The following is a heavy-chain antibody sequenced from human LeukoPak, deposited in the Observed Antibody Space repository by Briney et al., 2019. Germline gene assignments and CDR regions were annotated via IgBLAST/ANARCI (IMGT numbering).Heavy chain of an antibody. D-gene: IGHD6-13*01. CDR1: GVSISSYY. CDR3: ARDAPQGYSSSWYYFDY. J-gene: IGHJ4*02. CDR2: IYTSGST. V-gene: IGHV4-4*07. Sequence: PSETLSLTCTVSGVSISSYYWSWIRQPAGKGLEWIGRIYTSGSTNYNPSLKSRVTMSVDTSKNQFSLKLSSVTAADTAVYYCARDAPQGYSSSWYYFDYWGQGTLVTVSS.